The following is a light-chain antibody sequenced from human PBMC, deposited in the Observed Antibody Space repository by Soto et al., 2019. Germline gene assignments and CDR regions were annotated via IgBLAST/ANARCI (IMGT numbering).Light chain of an antibody. CDR3: QQRNYWPT. CDR1: QSVGSF. J-gene: IGKJ1*01. Sequence: EVVMTQSPATLSVSPGERATLSCRASQSVGSFLAWYQQKPGQAPRLLIHDASNRAPGIPPRFSGSGSGTDFTLTISSLEPEDFAVYYCQQRNYWPTFGQGTKVAIK. CDR2: DAS. V-gene: IGKV3-11*01.